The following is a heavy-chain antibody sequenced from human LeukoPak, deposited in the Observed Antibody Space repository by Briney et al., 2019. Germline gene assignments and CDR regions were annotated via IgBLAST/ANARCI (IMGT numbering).Heavy chain of an antibody. V-gene: IGHV1-18*01. J-gene: IGHJ4*02. D-gene: IGHD3-22*01. CDR2: ISAYNADT. CDR1: GFTFNSYA. CDR3: AGALYLDSSGYYPGLDY. Sequence: ASVKVSCKTSGFTFNSYAFSWVRQAPGQGLEWMGWISAYNADTKYAQKFQGRVTLTIDSSRAAYMEMRSLRSDDTAVYYCAGALYLDSSGYYPGLDYWGQGTLVTVSS.